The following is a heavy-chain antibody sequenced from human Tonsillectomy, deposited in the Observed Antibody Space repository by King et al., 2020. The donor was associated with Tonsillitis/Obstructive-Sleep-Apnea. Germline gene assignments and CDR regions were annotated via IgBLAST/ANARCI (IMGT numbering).Heavy chain of an antibody. Sequence: VQLVESGGGVVQPGRSLRLSCAASGFTFSSCGMHWVRQGPGKGLEWVAVISYDGSNKYYADSVKGRFTISRDNSKNTLYLQMNSLRAEDTAVYYCAKDYSDSSGYNYYYYYGMDGWGQGTTVTVSS. CDR1: GFTFSSCG. CDR2: ISYDGSNK. D-gene: IGHD3-22*01. V-gene: IGHV3-30*18. J-gene: IGHJ6*02. CDR3: AKDYSDSSGYNYYYYYGMDG.